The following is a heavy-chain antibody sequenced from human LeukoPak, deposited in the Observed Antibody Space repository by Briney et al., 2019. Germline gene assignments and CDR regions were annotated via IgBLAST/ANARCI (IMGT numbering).Heavy chain of an antibody. CDR3: ARISHLGSRSNFDY. CDR2: IYWNDDN. D-gene: IGHD2-15*01. CDR1: GFSLSTPGVG. Sequence: SGPTLVNPTETLTLTCTFSGFSLSTPGVGVGWIRQTPGKALEWLALIYWNDDNRYSPSLRSRLTIIKDTSKNLVVLIMANMDPADTATYYCARISHLGSRSNFDYWGQGTLVTVSS. V-gene: IGHV2-5*01. J-gene: IGHJ4*02.